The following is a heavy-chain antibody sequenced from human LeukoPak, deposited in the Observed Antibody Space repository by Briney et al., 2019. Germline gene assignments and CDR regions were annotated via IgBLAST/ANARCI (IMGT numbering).Heavy chain of an antibody. CDR3: AKDISSGWSNFDP. CDR1: GYRFSDHG. J-gene: IGHJ5*02. D-gene: IGHD6-19*01. V-gene: IGHV3-33*06. Sequence: PGGSLRLSCTASGYRFSDHGIHWVRQAPGKGLEWVAISWYDGSKSYFVDSVKGRFTISRDNSKNLVYLQMNSLTAEDTAVYYCAKDISSGWSNFDPWGQGTLVTVSS. CDR2: SWYDGSKS.